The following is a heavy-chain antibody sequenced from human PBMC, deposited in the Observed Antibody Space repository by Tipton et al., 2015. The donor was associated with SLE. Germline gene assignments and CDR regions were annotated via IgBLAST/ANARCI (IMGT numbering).Heavy chain of an antibody. J-gene: IGHJ4*02. Sequence: TLSLTCTVSGGPIGGYYWSWIRQLPGKGLEWVGYIRYSGSTSYNPSLRSRVITSLDTSKNQFSLKLTSVTAADTAVYYCARLDWRTNYFDYWGQGTLVIVSS. CDR1: GGPIGGYY. CDR3: ARLDWRTNYFDY. CDR2: IRYSGST. V-gene: IGHV4-59*08. D-gene: IGHD1/OR15-1a*01.